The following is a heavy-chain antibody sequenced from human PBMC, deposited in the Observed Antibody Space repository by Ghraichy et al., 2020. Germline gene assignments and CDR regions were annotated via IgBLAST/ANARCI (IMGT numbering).Heavy chain of an antibody. CDR2: IGSSGGST. J-gene: IGHJ4*02. V-gene: IGHV3-23*01. CDR3: AKGSSGWPYTLDY. Sequence: GGSLRLSCVASGFTFSSYAMSWVRQAPGKGLEWVSAIGSSGGSTYYADSVKGRFTISRDNSKNTLYLQMNSLRAEDTSVYYCAKGSSGWPYTLDYWGQGTLVTVSS. CDR1: GFTFSSYA. D-gene: IGHD6-19*01.